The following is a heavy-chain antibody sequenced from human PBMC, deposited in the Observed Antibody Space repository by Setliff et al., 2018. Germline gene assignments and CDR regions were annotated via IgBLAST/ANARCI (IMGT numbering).Heavy chain of an antibody. CDR3: ARFQVATIKAY. CDR2: IYSSGSS. Sequence: SETLSLTCTVSGGSISSSGYYWGWIRQPPGKGLEWVATIYSSGSSYFNPSLKSRVTTSVDTSKNQFSLNLNSVTAADTAVYYCARFQVATIKAYWGQGTLVTVSS. CDR1: GGSISSSGYY. J-gene: IGHJ4*02. D-gene: IGHD5-12*01. V-gene: IGHV4-39*07.